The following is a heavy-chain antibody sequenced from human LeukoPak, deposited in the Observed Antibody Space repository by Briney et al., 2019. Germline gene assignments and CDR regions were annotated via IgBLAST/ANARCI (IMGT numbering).Heavy chain of an antibody. CDR1: GYTFTSYG. J-gene: IGHJ4*02. CDR2: ISAYNGNT. Sequence: ASVKVSCKASGYTFTSYGISWVRQAPGQGLEWMGWISAYNGNTNYAQKPQGRVTMTTDTSTSTAYMELRSLRSDDTAVYYCARVRRYSSGWFDGYWGQGTLVTVSS. V-gene: IGHV1-18*01. D-gene: IGHD6-19*01. CDR3: ARVRRYSSGWFDGY.